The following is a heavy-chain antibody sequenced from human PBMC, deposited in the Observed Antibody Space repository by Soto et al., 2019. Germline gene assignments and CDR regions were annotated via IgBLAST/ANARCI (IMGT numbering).Heavy chain of an antibody. D-gene: IGHD4-17*01. CDR3: AKILQLGDYAYYYYGMDV. V-gene: IGHV3-30*18. J-gene: IGHJ6*02. CDR2: ISYDGSNK. CDR1: GFTFSNYG. Sequence: SVRLSCAASGFTFSNYGMHWVRQAPGKGLEWVAVISYDGSNKYYADSVKGRFTISRDNSKNTLYLQMNSLRAEDTAVYYCAKILQLGDYAYYYYGMDVWGQGTTVTVSS.